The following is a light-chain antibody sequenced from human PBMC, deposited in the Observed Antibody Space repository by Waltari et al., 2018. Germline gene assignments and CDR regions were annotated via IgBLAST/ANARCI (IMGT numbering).Light chain of an antibody. CDR1: NIAALS. V-gene: IGLV3-21*01. CDR3: QVWHSSGGV. J-gene: IGLJ3*02. Sequence: SYVLTQPPSVSVAPRKTAKITCGGKNIAALSVHWYQQRPGRAPVVVIQDDSDRPSGIPEGFSGSNSGNTATLTISGVEAGDEADYYCQVWHSSGGVFGGGTRLTVL. CDR2: DDS.